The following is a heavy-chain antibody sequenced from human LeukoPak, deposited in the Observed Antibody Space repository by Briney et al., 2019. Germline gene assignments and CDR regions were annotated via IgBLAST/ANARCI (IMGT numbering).Heavy chain of an antibody. CDR2: IIPIFGTA. D-gene: IGHD3-3*01. CDR1: GGTFSSYA. V-gene: IGHV1-69*01. Sequence: SVKVSCTASGGTFSSYAISWVRQAPGQGLEWMGGIIPIFGTANYAQKFQGRVTITADESTSTAYMELSSLRSEDTAVYYCARGVVTLNWFDPWGQGTLVTVSS. J-gene: IGHJ5*02. CDR3: ARGVVTLNWFDP.